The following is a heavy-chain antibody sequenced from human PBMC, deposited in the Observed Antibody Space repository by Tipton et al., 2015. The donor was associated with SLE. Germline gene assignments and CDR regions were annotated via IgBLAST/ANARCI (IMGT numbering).Heavy chain of an antibody. Sequence: TLSLTCTVSSGSISSSYWSWIRQPPGKGLEWIGSIYYSGSTYYNPSLKSRVTISVDTSKNQFSLKLSSVTAADTAVYYCARGLVGIEYWGQGTLVTVSS. CDR2: IYYSGST. J-gene: IGHJ4*02. CDR3: ARGLVGIEY. CDR1: SGSISSSY. D-gene: IGHD3-9*01. V-gene: IGHV4-39*07.